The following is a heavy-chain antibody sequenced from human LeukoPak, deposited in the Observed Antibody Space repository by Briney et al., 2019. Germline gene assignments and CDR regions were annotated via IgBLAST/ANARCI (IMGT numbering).Heavy chain of an antibody. CDR1: GGSFSGYY. CDR2: INHSGST. V-gene: IGHV4-34*01. D-gene: IGHD6-13*01. Sequence: SETLSLTCAVYGGSFSGYYWSWIRQPPGKGLEWIGEINHSGSTNYNPSLKSRVTISVDTSKNQFSLKLSSVTPEDTAVYYCARGGGIAAAGTWFDYWGQGTLVTVSS. CDR3: ARGGGIAAAGTWFDY. J-gene: IGHJ4*02.